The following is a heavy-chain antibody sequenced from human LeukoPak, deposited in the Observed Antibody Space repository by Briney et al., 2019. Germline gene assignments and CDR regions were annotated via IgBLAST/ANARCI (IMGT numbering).Heavy chain of an antibody. CDR3: ARAHNYDFWSGSYYYYGMDV. V-gene: IGHV3-7*01. CDR2: IKQDGSEK. D-gene: IGHD3-3*01. J-gene: IGHJ6*02. Sequence: GGSLRLSCAASGFTFSSYWMSWVRQAPGKGLEWVANIKQDGSEKYYVDSVKGRFTISRDNAKNSLYLQMNSLRAEDTAVYYCARAHNYDFWSGSYYYYGMDVWGQGTTVTVSS. CDR1: GFTFSSYW.